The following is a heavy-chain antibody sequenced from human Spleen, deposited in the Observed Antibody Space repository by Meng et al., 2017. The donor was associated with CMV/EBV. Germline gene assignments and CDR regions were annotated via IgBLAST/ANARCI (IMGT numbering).Heavy chain of an antibody. CDR2: INHSGST. CDR1: GGSFSCYY. J-gene: IGHJ4*02. CDR3: ARHDGGYGDYFDH. V-gene: IGHV4-34*01. D-gene: IGHD5-12*01. Sequence: VQLTQGGGGPLKPSADFSLTFAGYGGSFSCYYLSWIRQPPGKGLEWIWEINHSGSTNYNPSLKSRVTISVDTSKNQFSLKLSSVTAADTAVYYCARHDGGYGDYFDHWGQGTLVTVSS.